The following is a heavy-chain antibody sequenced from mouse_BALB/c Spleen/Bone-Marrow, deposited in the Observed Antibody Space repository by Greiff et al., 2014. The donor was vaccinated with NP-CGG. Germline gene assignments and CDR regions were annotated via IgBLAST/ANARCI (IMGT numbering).Heavy chain of an antibody. CDR2: IISGGSYT. V-gene: IGHV5-9-3*01. CDR3: ARRKVFDGYSWFAY. CDR1: GFTFSSYA. D-gene: IGHD2-3*01. J-gene: IGHJ3*01. Sequence: EVQLVESGGGLVEPGGSLKLSCAASGFTFSSYAMSWVRQTPEKRLEWVATIISGGSYTYYPDSVKGRFTISRDNAKNTLYLQMSSLRSEDTAMYYCARRKVFDGYSWFAYWGQGTLVTVSA.